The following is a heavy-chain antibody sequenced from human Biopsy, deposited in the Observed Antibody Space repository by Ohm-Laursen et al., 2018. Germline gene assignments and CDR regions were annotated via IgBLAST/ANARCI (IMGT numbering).Heavy chain of an antibody. CDR1: GYTFTSYD. CDR2: ISPYNDKT. D-gene: IGHD2/OR15-2a*01. V-gene: IGHV1-18*01. CDR3: ARVFCTSTTCYGLLDN. Sequence: SSVKVSCKASGYTFTSYDISWVRQAPGQGLEWMGWISPYNDKTSYPPKLQDRVTMTADTSTNTAHMELRSLRSDDTAVYYCARVFCTSTTCYGLLDNWGQETLVTVSS. J-gene: IGHJ4*02.